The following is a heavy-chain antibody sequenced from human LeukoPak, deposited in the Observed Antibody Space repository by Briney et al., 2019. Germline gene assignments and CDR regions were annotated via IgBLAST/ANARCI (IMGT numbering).Heavy chain of an antibody. CDR1: GGTFSSYA. Sequence: GASVKVSCKASGGTFSSYAISWVRQAPGQGLEWMGGIIPIFGTANYAQKFQGRVTITTDESTSTAYMELSSLRSEDTAVCYCARAVGYSYGALDAFDIWGQGTMVTVSS. J-gene: IGHJ3*02. CDR2: IIPIFGTA. CDR3: ARAVGYSYGALDAFDI. D-gene: IGHD5-18*01. V-gene: IGHV1-69*05.